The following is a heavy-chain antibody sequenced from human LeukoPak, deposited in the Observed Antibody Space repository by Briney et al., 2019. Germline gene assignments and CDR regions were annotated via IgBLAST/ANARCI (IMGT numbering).Heavy chain of an antibody. J-gene: IGHJ6*03. Sequence: SETLSLTCVVSGGSISSSSYYWGWVRQPPGKGLEWIGSIHYPGSTYSNPSLRSRGTLSEDTSKNRFSLKLSSVTAADTAVYYCARQSYGSGTDNYYMDVWGKGTTVTVSS. CDR3: ARQSYGSGTDNYYMDV. CDR1: GGSISSSSYY. CDR2: IHYPGST. V-gene: IGHV4-39*01. D-gene: IGHD3-10*01.